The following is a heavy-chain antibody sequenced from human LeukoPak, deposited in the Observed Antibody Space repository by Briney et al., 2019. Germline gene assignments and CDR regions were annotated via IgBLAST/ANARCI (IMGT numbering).Heavy chain of an antibody. D-gene: IGHD2-2*02. CDR2: IYTSGST. CDR1: AGANRSGSYY. V-gene: IGHV4-61*02. CDR3: ARGRPLSDIVVVPAAIGSDWFDP. J-gene: IGHJ5*02. Sequence: KASQTLYVKCTLSAGANRSGSYYWSWIRQPAGKVLEWIGRIYTSGSTNYNPSRQSRVTISVDTCSNQFSLKLRFVTAADTAVYYCARGRPLSDIVVVPAAIGSDWFDPWGQGTLVTVSS.